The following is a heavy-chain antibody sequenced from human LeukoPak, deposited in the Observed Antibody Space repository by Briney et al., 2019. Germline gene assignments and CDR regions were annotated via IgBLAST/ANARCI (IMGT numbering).Heavy chain of an antibody. Sequence: GGSLRLSCAASGFTFSSYAMSWVRQAPGKGLEWVSAISGSGGSTYYADSVKGRFTVSRDNAKNTLYLQMNSLRAEDMAVYFCARQQWPGDFYYYGMDVWGQGTTVTVSS. J-gene: IGHJ6*02. D-gene: IGHD6-19*01. V-gene: IGHV3-23*01. CDR1: GFTFSSYA. CDR3: ARQQWPGDFYYYGMDV. CDR2: ISGSGGST.